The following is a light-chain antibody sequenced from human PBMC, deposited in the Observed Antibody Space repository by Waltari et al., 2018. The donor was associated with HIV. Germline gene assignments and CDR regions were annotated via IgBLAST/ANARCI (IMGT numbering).Light chain of an antibody. CDR2: GND. CDR1: SLRSYY. V-gene: IGLV3-19*01. J-gene: IGLJ1*01. Sequence: SSDLTQDPAVSVALGQTVRITCQGDSLRSYYASWYQQKPGQAPLLVVYGNDKRPSGIPDRVSGSSSGNTASLTITGAQAEDEADYYCNSRDSSGHHLVFATGTTVTVL. CDR3: NSRDSSGHHLV.